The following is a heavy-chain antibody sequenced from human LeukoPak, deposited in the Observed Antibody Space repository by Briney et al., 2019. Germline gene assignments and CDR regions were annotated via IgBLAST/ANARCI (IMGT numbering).Heavy chain of an antibody. CDR3: ARAPPGHCSGGSCSRPLGL. CDR1: GFTVSSNY. Sequence: PGGSLRLSCAASGFTVSSNYMSWVRQAPGKGLEWVSVLYSGGSTYYADSVKGRFTISRDNSRNTLYLQMSSLRAEDTAVYYCARAPPGHCSGGSCSRPLGLWGQGTLVTVSS. V-gene: IGHV3-66*01. CDR2: LYSGGST. J-gene: IGHJ1*01. D-gene: IGHD2-15*01.